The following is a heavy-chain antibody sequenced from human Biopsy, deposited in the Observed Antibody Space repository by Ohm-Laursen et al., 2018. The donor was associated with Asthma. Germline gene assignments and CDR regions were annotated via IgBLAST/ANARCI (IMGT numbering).Heavy chain of an antibody. CDR1: GYTFSDSW. Sequence: ESLKISCKASGYTFSDSWIGWVRQMSGKSLEGMGIIFAANSETKYSPSFQGQVSISVDMSISTAFLQWSSLKASDTAMYYCARFIDGTFFVDYWGQGTLVTVSS. CDR3: ARFIDGTFFVDY. CDR2: IFAANSET. V-gene: IGHV5-51*01. D-gene: IGHD1-7*01. J-gene: IGHJ4*02.